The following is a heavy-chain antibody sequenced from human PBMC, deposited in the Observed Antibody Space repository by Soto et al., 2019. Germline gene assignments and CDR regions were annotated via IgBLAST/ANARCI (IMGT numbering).Heavy chain of an antibody. J-gene: IGHJ4*02. CDR3: AKDAVYKDGLWLMEQ. CDR1: GFTVSNNY. D-gene: IGHD2-21*01. Sequence: GGSLRLSCAPSGFTVSNNYMNWVSKAPRKGLERVSIIYSDGSTYYADSVKGRLTISRDNSKNTEYLQMTDLSADDTPVYYCAKDAVYKDGLWLMEQWGRGTQVTVSS. CDR2: IYSDGST. V-gene: IGHV3-53*01.